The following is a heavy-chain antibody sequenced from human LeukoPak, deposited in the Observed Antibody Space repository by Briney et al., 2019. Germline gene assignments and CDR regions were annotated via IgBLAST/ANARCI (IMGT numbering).Heavy chain of an antibody. D-gene: IGHD1-1*01. Sequence: SETLSLTCTVSGGSISSSSYYWGWIRQPPGKGLEWIGSIYYSGSTYYNPSLKSRVTISLDTSKNQFSLKLSSVTAADTAVYYCARAPKLTLEYYFHYWGQGTLVTVSS. CDR1: GGSISSSSYY. CDR3: ARAPKLTLEYYFHY. CDR2: IYYSGST. V-gene: IGHV4-39*07. J-gene: IGHJ4*02.